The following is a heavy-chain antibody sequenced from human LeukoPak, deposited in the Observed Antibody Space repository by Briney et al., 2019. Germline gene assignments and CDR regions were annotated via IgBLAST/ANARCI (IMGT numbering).Heavy chain of an antibody. J-gene: IGHJ4*02. V-gene: IGHV4-38-2*02. D-gene: IGHD6-19*01. CDR3: ARDASSGWYVFDY. CDR2: IYHSGST. Sequence: SETLSLTCTVSGYSISSGYYWGWIRPPPGKGLEWIGSIYHSGSTYYNPSLKSRVTISVDTSKNQFSLKLSSVTAADTAVYYCARDASSGWYVFDYWGQGTLVTVPS. CDR1: GYSISSGYY.